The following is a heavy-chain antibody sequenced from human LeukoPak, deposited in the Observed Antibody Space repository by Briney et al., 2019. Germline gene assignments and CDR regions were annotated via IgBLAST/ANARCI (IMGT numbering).Heavy chain of an antibody. Sequence: GGSLRLSCAASGFTFSSYNMNWVRQAPGKGLEWVSSISSSSYIYYADSVKGRFTISRDNAKNSLYLQMNSLRAEDTAVYYCARENTYSESYLTHFDYWGQGTLVTVSS. D-gene: IGHD1-26*01. V-gene: IGHV3-21*01. CDR3: ARENTYSESYLTHFDY. CDR1: GFTFSSYN. J-gene: IGHJ4*02. CDR2: ISSSSYI.